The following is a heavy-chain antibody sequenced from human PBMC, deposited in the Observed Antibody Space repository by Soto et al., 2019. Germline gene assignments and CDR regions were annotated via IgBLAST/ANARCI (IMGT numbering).Heavy chain of an antibody. CDR2: LYPDGRA. V-gene: IGHV3-53*01. Sequence: DVQLVESGGGLVNPGESLRLSCAASGFTVNTNYLTWVRQAPGKGLTWVSVLYPDGRADYADSVKGRFTISTDNSKNSIYLQMNTLRAEDTAVYYCARGLGREYHDNRDYFPLDYWGQGTLVTVSS. D-gene: IGHD3-22*01. CDR1: GFTVNTNY. J-gene: IGHJ4*02. CDR3: ARGLGREYHDNRDYFPLDY.